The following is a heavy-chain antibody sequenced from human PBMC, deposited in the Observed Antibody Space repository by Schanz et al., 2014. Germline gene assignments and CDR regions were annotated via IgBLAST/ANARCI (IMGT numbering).Heavy chain of an antibody. CDR3: ARGIGGYGANNYFDY. Sequence: QVHLVQSGAEVKRPGASVKVSCKASEYSFTSYSMHWVRQAPGQRLEWMGWISAYNGNTKYPQKLQGRVTMTTDTSTSTAYMELSSLRSEDTAVYSCARGIGGYGANNYFDYWGQGTLVTVSS. V-gene: IGHV1-3*01. J-gene: IGHJ4*02. CDR1: EYSFTSYS. D-gene: IGHD5-12*01. CDR2: ISAYNGNT.